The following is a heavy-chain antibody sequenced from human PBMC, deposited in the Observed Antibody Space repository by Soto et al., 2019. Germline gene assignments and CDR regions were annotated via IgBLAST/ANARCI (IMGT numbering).Heavy chain of an antibody. CDR1: GYTFTSYN. Sequence: GASVKVSCKTSGYTFTSYNVHWVRQAPGQGLEWLGIIKPSTGQTRDAQKVQGRTTMTRDTSASTVYMELTRLRSEDTAVYYCATGATVDLWGQGTLVTVSS. D-gene: IGHD1-26*01. CDR2: IKPSTGQT. CDR3: ATGATVDL. V-gene: IGHV1-46*01. J-gene: IGHJ5*02.